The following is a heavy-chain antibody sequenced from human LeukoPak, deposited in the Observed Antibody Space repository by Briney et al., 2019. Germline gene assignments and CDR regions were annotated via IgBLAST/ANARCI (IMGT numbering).Heavy chain of an antibody. J-gene: IGHJ4*02. Sequence: GGSLRLSCPAAAFTFSSYAMHWVRPAPGKWLEWGAVISYDGSNKYYADSVKGRFTNYRDNSKNTLYLEMNSLRAEDTAVYYCARDPRQQLVLDYWGQGTLVTVSS. CDR3: ARDPRQQLVLDY. V-gene: IGHV3-30*04. CDR1: AFTFSSYA. CDR2: ISYDGSNK. D-gene: IGHD6-13*01.